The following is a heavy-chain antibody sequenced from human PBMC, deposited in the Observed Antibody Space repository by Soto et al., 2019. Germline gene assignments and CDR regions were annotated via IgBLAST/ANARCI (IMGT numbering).Heavy chain of an antibody. D-gene: IGHD6-19*01. CDR3: ARGRVGGAGTCRAFDI. Sequence: QVQLVESGGGVVQPGRSLRLSCAASGFTFSSYGMHWVRQAPGKGLEWVAVIWYDGSNKYYADSVKGRFTISRDNSKDTLYLQMNSLRAEDTAVYDCARGRVGGAGTCRAFDIWGQGTMVTVSS. CDR1: GFTFSSYG. J-gene: IGHJ3*02. V-gene: IGHV3-33*01. CDR2: IWYDGSNK.